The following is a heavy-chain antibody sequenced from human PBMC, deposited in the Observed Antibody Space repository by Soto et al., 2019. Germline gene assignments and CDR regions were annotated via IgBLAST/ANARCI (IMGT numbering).Heavy chain of an antibody. CDR1: GYTFSNYG. CDR3: ARVLPGAESWFGA. CDR2: ISLYSDGT. D-gene: IGHD2-2*01. Sequence: ASVKVSCKTSGYTFSNYGITWVRQAPGQPLEWLGWISLYSDGTNYAQKFQGRVSMTTDTSTTTAYMELRSLRSDDTAVYYCARVLPGAESWFGAWGQGTLVTVSS. V-gene: IGHV1-18*01. J-gene: IGHJ5*02.